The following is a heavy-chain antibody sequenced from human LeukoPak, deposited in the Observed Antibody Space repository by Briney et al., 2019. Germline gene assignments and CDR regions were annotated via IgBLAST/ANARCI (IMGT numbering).Heavy chain of an antibody. Sequence: GGSLRLSCTASGFTFSNYWMSWVRQAPGKGLEWVANINQDGSENYYVGSVKGRFTISRDNAKNSLYLQMNSLRAEDTAVYYCATYRGVRGVIMAYYSTWTSGAKGPRSPSP. V-gene: IGHV3-7*01. CDR3: ATYRGVRGVIMAYYSTWTS. D-gene: IGHD3-10*01. CDR1: GFTFSNYW. CDR2: INQDGSEN. J-gene: IGHJ6*03.